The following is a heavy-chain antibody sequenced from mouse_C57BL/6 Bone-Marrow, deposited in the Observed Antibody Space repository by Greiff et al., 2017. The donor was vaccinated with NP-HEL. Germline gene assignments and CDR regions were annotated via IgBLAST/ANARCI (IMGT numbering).Heavy chain of an antibody. Sequence: QVQLQQPGAELVRPGSSVKLSCKASGYTFTSYWMHWVKQRPIQGLEWIGNIDPSDSETHYNQKFKDKATLTVDKSSSTAYMQLSSLTSEDSAVYYCARRDYRYWYFDVWGTGTTVTVSS. CDR2: IDPSDSET. CDR3: ARRDYRYWYFDV. J-gene: IGHJ1*03. V-gene: IGHV1-52*01. D-gene: IGHD5-5*01. CDR1: GYTFTSYW.